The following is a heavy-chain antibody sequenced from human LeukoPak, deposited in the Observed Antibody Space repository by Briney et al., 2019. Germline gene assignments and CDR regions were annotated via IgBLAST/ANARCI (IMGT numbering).Heavy chain of an antibody. D-gene: IGHD2/OR15-2a*01. CDR2: IKPDGREK. CDR1: GFSFSNYW. Sequence: GGSLRLSCAGSGFSFSNYWMTWVRQAPGKGLEWVANIKPDGREKDYVDSVKGRYIISRDNTNNSLYLQMNSLRAGDTAVYYCTRGLVQVTGNREYRGPGTLVTVSS. J-gene: IGHJ4*02. V-gene: IGHV3-7*01. CDR3: TRGLVQVTGNREY.